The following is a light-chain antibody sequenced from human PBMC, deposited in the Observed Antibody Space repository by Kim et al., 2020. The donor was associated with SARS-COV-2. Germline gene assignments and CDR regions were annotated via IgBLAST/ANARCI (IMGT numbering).Light chain of an antibody. J-gene: IGLJ2*01. Sequence: SSALTQDPAVFVALGQTVRITCQGDSLRTYFATWYQQKPGQAPLLVIFGKNSRPSGIPERFSGSTSGNTASLTITGAQAEDEADYYCNSRDTSDYVVFGG. CDR3: NSRDTSDYVV. V-gene: IGLV3-19*01. CDR2: GKN. CDR1: SLRTYF.